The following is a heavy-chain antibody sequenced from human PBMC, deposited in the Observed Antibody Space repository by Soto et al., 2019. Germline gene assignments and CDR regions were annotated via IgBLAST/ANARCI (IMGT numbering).Heavy chain of an antibody. CDR2: IYPGDSDT. Sequence: GESLKISCKGSGYSFTSYWIGWVRQMPGKGLEWMGIIYPGDSDTRYSPSFQGQVTISADKSISTAYLQWSSLKASDTAMYYCARCATVTPRAVDWFDPWGQGTLVTVSS. V-gene: IGHV5-51*01. CDR1: GYSFTSYW. CDR3: ARCATVTPRAVDWFDP. J-gene: IGHJ5*02. D-gene: IGHD4-17*01.